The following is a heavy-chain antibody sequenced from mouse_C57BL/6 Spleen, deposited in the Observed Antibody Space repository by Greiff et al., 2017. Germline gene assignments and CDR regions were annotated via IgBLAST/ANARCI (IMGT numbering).Heavy chain of an antibody. Sequence: QVQLQQSGPELVKPGASVKISCKASGYAFSSSWMNWVKQRPGKGLEWIGRIYPGDGDTNYNGKFKGKATLTADKSSSTAYMQLSSLTSEDSAVYFCARSGAITTVEDFDYWGQGTTLTVSS. V-gene: IGHV1-82*01. J-gene: IGHJ2*01. CDR1: GYAFSSSW. CDR3: ARSGAITTVEDFDY. D-gene: IGHD1-1*01. CDR2: IYPGDGDT.